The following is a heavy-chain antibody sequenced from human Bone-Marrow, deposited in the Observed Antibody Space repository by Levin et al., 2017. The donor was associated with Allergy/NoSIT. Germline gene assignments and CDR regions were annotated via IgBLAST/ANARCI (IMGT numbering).Heavy chain of an antibody. Sequence: HPGESLKISCAASGFTFSSYWMHWVRQAPGKGLVWVSRINSDGSSTSYADSVKGRFTISRDNAKNTLYVQMSSLRAEDTAVYYCARGQVTSGNYYYYYMDVWGKGTTVTVSS. J-gene: IGHJ6*03. V-gene: IGHV3-74*01. CDR1: GFTFSSYW. D-gene: IGHD3-10*01. CDR2: INSDGSST. CDR3: ARGQVTSGNYYYYYMDV.